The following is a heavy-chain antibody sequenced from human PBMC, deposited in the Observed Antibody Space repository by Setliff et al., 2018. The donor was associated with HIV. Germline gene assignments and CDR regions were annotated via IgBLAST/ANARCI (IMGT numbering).Heavy chain of an antibody. CDR2: INPNSGGT. V-gene: IGHV1-2*02. D-gene: IGHD1-7*01. CDR3: ARAAYRGMGITGTQGLAY. Sequence: ASVKVSCKASGYTFTGYYMHWVRQAPGQGLEWMGWINPNSGGTNYAQKFQGRVTMTRDTSISTAYMELSRLRSDDTAVYYCARAAYRGMGITGTQGLAYWGQGTLVTVPQ. CDR1: GYTFTGYY. J-gene: IGHJ4*02.